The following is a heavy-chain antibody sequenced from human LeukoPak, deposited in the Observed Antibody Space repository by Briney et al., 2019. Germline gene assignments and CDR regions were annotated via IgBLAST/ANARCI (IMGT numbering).Heavy chain of an antibody. J-gene: IGHJ4*02. CDR2: IGTSSTTI. V-gene: IGHV3-48*01. CDR3: AKTHGQLVVTRINFDY. CDR1: GFTFSSYT. Sequence: GGSLRLSCAASGFTFSSYTMNWVRQPPGKGLEWVSNIGTSSTTIYYADSVKGRFTISRDNSKNTLYLQMNSLRAEDTAVYYCAKTHGQLVVTRINFDYWGQGTLVTVSS. D-gene: IGHD6-13*01.